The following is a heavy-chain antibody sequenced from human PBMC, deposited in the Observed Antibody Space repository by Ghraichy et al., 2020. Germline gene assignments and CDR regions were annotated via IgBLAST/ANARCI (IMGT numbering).Heavy chain of an antibody. J-gene: IGHJ5*02. V-gene: IGHV4-34*01. D-gene: IGHD3-3*01. CDR3: ARGGFWSGYNHQKYNWFDP. CDR1: GGSFSGYY. CDR2: INHSGST. Sequence: SETLSLTCAVYGGSFSGYYWSWIRQPPGKGLEWIGEINHSGSTNYNPSLKSRVTISVDTSKNQFSLKLSSVTAADTAVYYCARGGFWSGYNHQKYNWFDPWGQGTLVTVSS.